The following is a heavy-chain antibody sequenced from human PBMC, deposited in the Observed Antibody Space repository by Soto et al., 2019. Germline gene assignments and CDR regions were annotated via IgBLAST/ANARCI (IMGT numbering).Heavy chain of an antibody. Sequence: QLQLQESGSGLVKPSQTLSLTCAVSGGSISSGGYSWSWIRQPPGKGLEWIGYIYHSGSTYYNPSLKSRVTISVDRSKNQFSLKLSSVTAADTAVYYCASRPIQYYYDSSGYYLNWGQGTLVTVSS. CDR1: GGSISSGGYS. CDR2: IYHSGST. D-gene: IGHD3-22*01. V-gene: IGHV4-30-2*01. J-gene: IGHJ4*02. CDR3: ASRPIQYYYDSSGYYLN.